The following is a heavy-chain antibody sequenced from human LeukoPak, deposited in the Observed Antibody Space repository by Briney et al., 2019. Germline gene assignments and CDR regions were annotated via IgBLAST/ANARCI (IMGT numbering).Heavy chain of an antibody. CDR1: GGSISSSSYY. D-gene: IGHD2-15*01. Sequence: SETLSLTCTVSGGSISSSSYYWGWIRQSPGKGLEWIGSIYYSGTTYYNPSLKSRVTISLDKSKNQFSLKLSSVTAADTALYYCVKNGPYCLDYWGQGTLVTVSS. J-gene: IGHJ4*02. V-gene: IGHV4-39*07. CDR2: IYYSGTT. CDR3: VKNGPYCLDY.